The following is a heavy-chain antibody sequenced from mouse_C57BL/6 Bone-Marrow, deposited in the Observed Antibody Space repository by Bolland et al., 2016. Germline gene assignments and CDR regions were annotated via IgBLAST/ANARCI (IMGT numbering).Heavy chain of an antibody. Sequence: ATEYSENFKGKATLTANTSSSTAYMELSSLKSEDSAVYYCARKDYSNYYAMDYWGQGT. D-gene: IGHD2-5*01. CDR2: AT. J-gene: IGHJ4*01. V-gene: IGHV1-49*01. CDR3: ARKDYSNYYAMDY.